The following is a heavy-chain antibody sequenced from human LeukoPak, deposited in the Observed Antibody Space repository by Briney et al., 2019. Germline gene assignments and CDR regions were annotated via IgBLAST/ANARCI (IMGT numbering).Heavy chain of an antibody. CDR3: AELGITMIGGV. D-gene: IGHD3-10*02. CDR2: ISSSGSTI. V-gene: IGHV3-48*03. J-gene: IGHJ6*04. CDR1: GFTFSSYT. Sequence: GGSLRLSCAASGFTFSSYTKNWGRQGPGEGLEGVSYISSSGSTIYYADSVKGRFTISRDNAKNSLYLQMNSLRAEDTAVYYCAELGITMIGGVWGKGTTVTISS.